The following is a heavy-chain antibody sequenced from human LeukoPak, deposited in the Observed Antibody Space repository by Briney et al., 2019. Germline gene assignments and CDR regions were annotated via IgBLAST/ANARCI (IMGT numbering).Heavy chain of an antibody. CDR1: GGSISSFY. CDR2: IDYRGST. D-gene: IGHD5-18*01. CDR3: ARSRSGYSYDHAAFEI. Sequence: TSETLSLTCTVSGGSISSFYWSWIRQPPGKGLEWIAYIDYRGSTTYNPSLRSRVTISVDTSRNQFSLELYSVTAADTAVYYCARSRSGYSYDHAAFEIWGQGTMVTVSS. V-gene: IGHV4-59*01. J-gene: IGHJ3*02.